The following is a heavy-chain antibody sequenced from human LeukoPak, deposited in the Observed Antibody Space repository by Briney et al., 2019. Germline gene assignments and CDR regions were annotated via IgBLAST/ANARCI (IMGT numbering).Heavy chain of an antibody. CDR2: ISGSGGST. CDR3: AKVPRYDSSDYYYD. J-gene: IGHJ4*02. V-gene: IGHV3-23*01. CDR1: GFTFSSYA. D-gene: IGHD3-22*01. Sequence: GGSLRLSCAASGFTFSSYAMSWVRQAPGKGLEWVSAISGSGGSTYYADSVKGRFTISRVNSKNTLYLQMNSLRAEDTAVYFCAKVPRYDSSDYYYDWGQGTLVTVSS.